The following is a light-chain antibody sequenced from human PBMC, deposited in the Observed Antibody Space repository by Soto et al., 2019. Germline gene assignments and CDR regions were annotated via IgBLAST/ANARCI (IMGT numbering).Light chain of an antibody. CDR1: QSVSSNY. Sequence: EIALTQSPGTLSLSPGERATLSCRASQSVSSNYLAWYQQKPGQAPRLLIYGASGSATGIPDRFSGSGSGTDFTLTISRLEPEDFAVYYCQQYGSSPYTFGQGTKLEIK. J-gene: IGKJ2*01. CDR2: GAS. CDR3: QQYGSSPYT. V-gene: IGKV3-20*01.